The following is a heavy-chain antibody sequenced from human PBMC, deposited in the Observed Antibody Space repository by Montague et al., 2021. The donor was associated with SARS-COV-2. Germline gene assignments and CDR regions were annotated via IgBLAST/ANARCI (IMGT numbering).Heavy chain of an antibody. CDR1: GGSFSGYY. CDR3: ARGGCPVRGVPVSSDLDY. D-gene: IGHD3-10*01. J-gene: IGHJ4*02. Sequence: SETLSLTCAVYGGSFSGYYWSWIRQPPGKGLEWVGEINHSGSTNNNPSLKSRVTISVDTSKNQFSLKLSSVTAADTAVYYCARGGCPVRGVPVSSDLDYWGQGILVIVSS. CDR2: INHSGST. V-gene: IGHV4-34*01.